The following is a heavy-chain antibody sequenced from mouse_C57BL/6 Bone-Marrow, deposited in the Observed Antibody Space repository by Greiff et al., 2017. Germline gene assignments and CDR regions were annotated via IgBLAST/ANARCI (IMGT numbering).Heavy chain of an antibody. CDR3: SRQVTTVLATKYFHV. V-gene: IGHV5-9*01. Sequence: EVQVVEPGGGLVKPGGSLKLSCAASGFTFSSYTMSWVRQTPEKRLQWVAAISGGGGNTYYPDSVKGRFTISRDNDMNILYLQMSSLRSEDTPLYYFSRQVTTVLATKYFHVWCTGPTVPVFS. CDR2: ISGGGGNT. D-gene: IGHD1-1*01. J-gene: IGHJ1*03. CDR1: GFTFSSYT.